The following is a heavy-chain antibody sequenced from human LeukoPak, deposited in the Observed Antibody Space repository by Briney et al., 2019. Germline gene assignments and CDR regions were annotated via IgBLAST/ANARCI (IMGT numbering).Heavy chain of an antibody. CDR1: GFTFSSYW. CDR2: IKQDGSQK. D-gene: IGHD6-19*01. V-gene: IGHV3-7*03. CDR3: ARELWQWRY. Sequence: GGSLRLSCAASGFTFSSYWMSWVRQAPGKGLEWVTSIKQDGSQKYYVDSVKGRFTISRDNAKNSLYLQMNSLRAEDTAAYYCARELWQWRYWGQGTLVTVSS. J-gene: IGHJ4*02.